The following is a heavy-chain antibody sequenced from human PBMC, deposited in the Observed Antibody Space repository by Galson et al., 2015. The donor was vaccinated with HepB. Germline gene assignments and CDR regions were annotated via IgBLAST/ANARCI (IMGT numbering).Heavy chain of an antibody. CDR3: ARSTVVVLGALDY. CDR2: IIPVLGTT. CDR1: GGTFSRNA. V-gene: IGHV1-69*13. D-gene: IGHD3-10*02. Sequence: SVKVSCKASGGTFSRNAVSWVRQAPGQGLEWMGGIIPVLGTTDYAQKFQGRVTITADESSSTAYMELSRLTSDDTAVYYCARSTVVVLGALDYWGQGTLVTVSS. J-gene: IGHJ4*02.